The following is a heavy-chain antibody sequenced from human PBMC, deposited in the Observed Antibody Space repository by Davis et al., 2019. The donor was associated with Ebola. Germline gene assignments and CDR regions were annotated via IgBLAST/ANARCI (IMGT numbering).Heavy chain of an antibody. V-gene: IGHV1-69*02. CDR1: GGTFSSYT. J-gene: IGHJ4*02. CDR2: IIPILGIA. D-gene: IGHD1-14*01. Sequence: SVKVSCKASGGTFSSYTISWVRQAPGQGLEWMGRIIPILGIANYAQKFQGRVTMTEDTSTDTAYMELRSLRYEDTAVYYCAIGGTTGGFDYWGQGTLVIVSS. CDR3: AIGGTTGGFDY.